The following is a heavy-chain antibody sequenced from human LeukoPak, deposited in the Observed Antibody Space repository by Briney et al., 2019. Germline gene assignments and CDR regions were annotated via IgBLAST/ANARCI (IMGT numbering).Heavy chain of an antibody. J-gene: IGHJ4*02. V-gene: IGHV3-23*01. D-gene: IGHD6-13*01. CDR2: FSGSGIST. Sequence: GGSLRLSCAASGFTFSTYTMVWVRQAPGKGLEWVSSFSGSGISTYYADSVKGRFTISRDNFKNTLYLQMNSLRADDTAIYYCAKGGSSSWDYFDYWGQGTLVTVSS. CDR3: AKGGSSSWDYFDY. CDR1: GFTFSTYT.